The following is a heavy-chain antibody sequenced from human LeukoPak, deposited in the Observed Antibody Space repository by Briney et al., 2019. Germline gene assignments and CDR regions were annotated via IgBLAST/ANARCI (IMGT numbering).Heavy chain of an antibody. CDR1: GFTFSSYS. D-gene: IGHD6-13*01. Sequence: GGSLRLSCAASGFTFSSYSMNWVRQAPGKGLEWVSSISSSSSYIYYADSVKGRFTISRDNAKNSLYLQMNSLRAEDTAVYYCARDGSSSSWYVYYMDVWGKGTTVTVSS. J-gene: IGHJ6*03. V-gene: IGHV3-21*01. CDR3: ARDGSSSSWYVYYMDV. CDR2: ISSSSSYI.